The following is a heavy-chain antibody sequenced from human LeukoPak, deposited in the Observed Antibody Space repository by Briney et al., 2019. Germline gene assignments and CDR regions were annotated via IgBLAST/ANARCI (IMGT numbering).Heavy chain of an antibody. CDR3: ARGYGLRYVRGKTTKVLPTFLDY. Sequence: GSSVKVSCKASGGTFSSYAISWVRQAPGQGLEWMGGIIPIFGTANYAQKFQGRVTITTDESTSTAYMELSSLRSEDTAVYYCARGYGLRYVRGKTTKVLPTFLDYWGQGTLVTVSS. J-gene: IGHJ4*02. CDR2: IIPIFGTA. CDR1: GGTFSSYA. D-gene: IGHD3-16*01. V-gene: IGHV1-69*05.